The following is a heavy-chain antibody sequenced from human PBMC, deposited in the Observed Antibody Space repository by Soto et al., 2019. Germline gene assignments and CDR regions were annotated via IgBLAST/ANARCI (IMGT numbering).Heavy chain of an antibody. Sequence: SETRSLTCAVSGGSISSSNWWSWVRHPPGKGLEWIGEIYHSGSTNYNPSLKSRVTISVDKSKNQFSLKLSSVTAADTAVYYCARVVGGYYYGMDVWGQGTTVTVSS. D-gene: IGHD2-2*01. J-gene: IGHJ6*02. CDR1: GGSISSSNW. CDR2: IYHSGST. V-gene: IGHV4-4*02. CDR3: ARVVGGYYYGMDV.